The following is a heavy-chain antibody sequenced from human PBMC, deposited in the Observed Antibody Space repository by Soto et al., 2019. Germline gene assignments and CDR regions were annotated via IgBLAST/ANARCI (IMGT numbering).Heavy chain of an antibody. Sequence: SETLSLTCAVSGGSISSSNWWSWVRQPPGKGLEWIGEIYHSGSTNYNPTLKSRVTISVDKSKNQFSLKLSSVTAADTAVYYCARNVRGSTIFGVVYYYGMDVWGQGTTVTVS. CDR1: GGSISSSNW. CDR3: ARNVRGSTIFGVVYYYGMDV. V-gene: IGHV4-4*02. CDR2: IYHSGST. D-gene: IGHD3-3*01. J-gene: IGHJ6*02.